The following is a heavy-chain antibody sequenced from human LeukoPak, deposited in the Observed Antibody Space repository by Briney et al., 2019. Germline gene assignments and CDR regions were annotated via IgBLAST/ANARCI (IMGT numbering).Heavy chain of an antibody. J-gene: IGHJ4*02. V-gene: IGHV3-73*01. Sequence: GGSLRLSCAASGFTFSTSAMHWVRQASGKGLEWVGRIRSKANSYATAYAASVKGRFTISRDDSKNTAYLQMNSLKTEDTAVYYCSGSYSSGRSDYWGQGTLVTVSS. CDR1: GFTFSTSA. CDR2: IRSKANSYAT. D-gene: IGHD3-10*01. CDR3: SGSYSSGRSDY.